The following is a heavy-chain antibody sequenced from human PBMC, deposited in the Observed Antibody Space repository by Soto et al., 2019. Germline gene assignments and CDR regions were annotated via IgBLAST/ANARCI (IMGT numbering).Heavy chain of an antibody. J-gene: IGHJ6*02. Sequence: ASVKVSCKSSGYTFTSYGISCVRQAPGQGLEWMGWISAYNGNTNYAQKLQGRVTMTTDTSTSTAYMELRSLRSDDTAVYYCARMGDIVVVPAAYGMDVWGQGTTVTVSS. CDR2: ISAYNGNT. D-gene: IGHD2-2*01. CDR3: ARMGDIVVVPAAYGMDV. V-gene: IGHV1-18*01. CDR1: GYTFTSYG.